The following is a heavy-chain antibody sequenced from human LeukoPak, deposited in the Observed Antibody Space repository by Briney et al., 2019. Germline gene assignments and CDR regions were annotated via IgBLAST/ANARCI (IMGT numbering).Heavy chain of an antibody. V-gene: IGHV3-48*03. Sequence: GGSLRLSCAASGFTFSSYEMNWVRQAPGKGLEWISYISDSGSTIYYADSVKGRFTISRDNAKNSLYLQMHSLRAEDTAVYYCARDGGVGDTGGVDYWGQGTLVTVSS. CDR1: GFTFSSYE. D-gene: IGHD1-26*01. CDR3: ARDGGVGDTGGVDY. J-gene: IGHJ4*02. CDR2: ISDSGSTI.